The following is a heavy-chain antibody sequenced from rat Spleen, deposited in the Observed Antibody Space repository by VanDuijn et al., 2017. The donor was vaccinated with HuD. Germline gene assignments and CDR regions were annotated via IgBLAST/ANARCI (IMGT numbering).Heavy chain of an antibody. Sequence: EVQLVETGGGLVQPGRSLKLSCVASGFTFSDYYMAWVRQAPTKGLEWVAAISHDGSTTYYRDSVKGRFTISRDNAKSTLYLQMNSLRSEDTATYYCAKDGPFYYYTRHHYWYFDFWGPGTMVTVSS. D-gene: IGHD1-1*01. CDR2: ISHDGSTT. CDR3: AKDGPFYYYTRHHYWYFDF. CDR1: GFTFSDYY. J-gene: IGHJ1*01. V-gene: IGHV5-29*01.